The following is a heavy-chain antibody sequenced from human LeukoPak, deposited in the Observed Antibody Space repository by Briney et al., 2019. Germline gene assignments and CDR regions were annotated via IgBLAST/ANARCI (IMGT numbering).Heavy chain of an antibody. V-gene: IGHV1-3*01. D-gene: IGHD3-22*01. Sequence: ASVKVSCKASGYTFTSYAMHWVRQAPGQRLEWMGWINAGNGNTKYSQKFQGRVTITRDTSASTAYMELSSLRSEDTAVYYCARGMAYYYDSSGYNWFDPWGQGTLVTVSS. CDR1: GYTFTSYA. CDR3: ARGMAYYYDSSGYNWFDP. CDR2: INAGNGNT. J-gene: IGHJ5*02.